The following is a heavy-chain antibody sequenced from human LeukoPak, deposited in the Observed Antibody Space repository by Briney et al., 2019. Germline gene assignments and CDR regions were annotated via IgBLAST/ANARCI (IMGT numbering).Heavy chain of an antibody. D-gene: IGHD5-18*01. J-gene: IGHJ3*02. Sequence: SETLSLTCTVSGGSISSYYWSWIRQPPGKRLEWIGYIHYSGSTSYNPSLKSRVTISVDTSKNQISLKLSSVTAADTAVYYCARDLGVMVRAFDIWGQGTMVTVSS. CDR1: GGSISSYY. V-gene: IGHV4-59*01. CDR3: ARDLGVMVRAFDI. CDR2: IHYSGST.